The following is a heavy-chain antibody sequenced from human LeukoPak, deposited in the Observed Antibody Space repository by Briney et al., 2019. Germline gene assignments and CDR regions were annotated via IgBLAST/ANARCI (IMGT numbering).Heavy chain of an antibody. V-gene: IGHV3-74*01. J-gene: IGHJ4*02. CDR2: ISGDGSIT. Sequence: GGSLRLSCAASGFIFSSYWMHWVRQVPGKGLEWVSRISGDGSITNYADSVKGRFTISRDNAKNTLYLQMNSLRAEDTAVYYCANLVLGGGVDYWGQGTLVTVSS. CDR1: GFIFSSYW. CDR3: ANLVLGGGVDY. D-gene: IGHD3-16*01.